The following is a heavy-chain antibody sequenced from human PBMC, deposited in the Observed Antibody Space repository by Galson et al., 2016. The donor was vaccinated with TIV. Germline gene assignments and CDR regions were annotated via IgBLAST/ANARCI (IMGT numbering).Heavy chain of an antibody. CDR3: ARITDLGYYDSSGYFHDVTKNYYFDY. D-gene: IGHD3-22*01. CDR1: GFSLRNARMG. Sequence: PALVKPTQTLTLTSTVSGFSLRNARMGVSWIRQPPGKALEWLAHIFSNDEKSYITSLKSRLTISKDTSKSQVVLTMTNMDPVDTATYYCARITDLGYYDSSGYFHDVTKNYYFDYWGQGTLVTVSS. V-gene: IGHV2-26*01. J-gene: IGHJ4*02. CDR2: IFSNDEK.